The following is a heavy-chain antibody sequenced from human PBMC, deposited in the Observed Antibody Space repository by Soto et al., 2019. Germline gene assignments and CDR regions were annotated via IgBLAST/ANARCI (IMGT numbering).Heavy chain of an antibody. CDR3: TTGSVEGV. D-gene: IGHD2-15*01. CDR1: DFTITNAW. V-gene: IGHV3-15*07. J-gene: IGHJ6*02. Sequence: GGSLRLSCAAFDFTITNAWMTWVRQAPGKGLEWVGRIKTKAEGGATDYAAPLKGRFTISRDDSRNTLFLQMNSLKTEDTAVYYCTTGSVEGVWGQGATVTVSS. CDR2: IKTKAEGGAT.